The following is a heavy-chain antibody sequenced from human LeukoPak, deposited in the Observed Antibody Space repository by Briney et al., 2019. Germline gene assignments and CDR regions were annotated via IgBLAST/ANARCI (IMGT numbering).Heavy chain of an antibody. D-gene: IGHD1-14*01. CDR1: GFTFSSYW. CDR3: GGVSNRYYYYYYMDV. CDR2: IKQDGSEK. V-gene: IGHV3-7*01. J-gene: IGHJ6*03. Sequence: AGGSLRLSCAASGFTFSSYWMSWVRQAPGKGLEWVANIKQDGSEKYYVDSVKGRFTISRDNAKNSLYLQMNSLRAEDTAVYYCGGVSNRYYYYYYMDVWGKGTTVTVSS.